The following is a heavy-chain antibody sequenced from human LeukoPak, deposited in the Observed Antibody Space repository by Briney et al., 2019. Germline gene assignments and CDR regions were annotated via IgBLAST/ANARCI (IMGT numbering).Heavy chain of an antibody. Sequence: GGSLRLSCAASGFTFSNYWMTWVRQPPGKGLEWVANIKQDGIEKYYVDSVKGRFTISRDNAEYSLFLQMDSLSAEDTAVYYCARITTLHFDYWGQGTLVAV. V-gene: IGHV3-7*05. D-gene: IGHD1-1*01. J-gene: IGHJ4*02. CDR2: IKQDGIEK. CDR1: GFTFSNYW. CDR3: ARITTLHFDY.